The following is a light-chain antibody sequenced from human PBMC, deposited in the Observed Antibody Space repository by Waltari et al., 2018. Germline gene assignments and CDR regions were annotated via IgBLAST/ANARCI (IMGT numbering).Light chain of an antibody. CDR2: EVS. Sequence: QSALTQPPSASGSPGQSVTISCTGTSTDVGGYKYVTWYQHHPGKAPNVMIYEVSKRPSGVPDRFSGSKSGNTASLTVSGLQAEDEADYYCSSYAGSTYVFGTGTKVTVL. CDR1: STDVGGYKY. J-gene: IGLJ1*01. CDR3: SSYAGSTYV. V-gene: IGLV2-8*01.